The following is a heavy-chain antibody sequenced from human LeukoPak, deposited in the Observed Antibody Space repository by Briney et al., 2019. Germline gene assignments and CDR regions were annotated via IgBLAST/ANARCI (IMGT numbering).Heavy chain of an antibody. V-gene: IGHV3-7*01. CDR3: ARGSSAGASLRHDY. CDR1: GFTFSSYW. Sequence: QAGGSLRLPCAASGFTFSSYWMSWVRQAPGKGLEWVANIKQDGSEENFVDSVKGRFTISRDNAKKSLYLQMNSLRAEDTAVYYCARGSSAGASLRHDYWGQGTLVTVSS. CDR2: IKQDGSEE. D-gene: IGHD1-26*01. J-gene: IGHJ4*02.